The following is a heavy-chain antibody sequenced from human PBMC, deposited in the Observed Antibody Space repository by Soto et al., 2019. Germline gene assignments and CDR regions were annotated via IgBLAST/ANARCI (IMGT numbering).Heavy chain of an antibody. CDR2: IYYSGST. J-gene: IGHJ6*03. D-gene: IGHD2-2*01. V-gene: IGHV4-39*01. Sequence: PSETLSLTCTVSGGSISSSSYYWGWIRQPPGKGLEWIGSIYYSGSTYYNPSLKSRVTISVDTSKNQFSLKLSSVTAVDTAVYYCAYGGYCSSTSCDYYYYYMDVWGKGTTVTVSS. CDR1: GGSISSSSYY. CDR3: AYGGYCSSTSCDYYYYYMDV.